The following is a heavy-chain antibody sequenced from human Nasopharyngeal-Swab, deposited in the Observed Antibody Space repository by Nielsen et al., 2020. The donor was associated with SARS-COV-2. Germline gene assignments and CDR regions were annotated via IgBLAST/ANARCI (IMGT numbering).Heavy chain of an antibody. CDR2: ISWSSGTI. Sequence: SCAASGFIFDDYAMHWVRQAPGKGLEWVSSISWSSGTIGYADSVKGRFTISRDNGKKSLYLQMGSLRAEDTALYYCAKDQRRAPFQYYNGMHVWGQGTTVTVSS. V-gene: IGHV3-9*01. J-gene: IGHJ6*02. D-gene: IGHD4-11*01. CDR1: GFIFDDYA. CDR3: AKDQRRAPFQYYNGMHV.